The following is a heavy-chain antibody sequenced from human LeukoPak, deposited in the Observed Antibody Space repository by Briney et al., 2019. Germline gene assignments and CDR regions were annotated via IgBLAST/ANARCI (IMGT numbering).Heavy chain of an antibody. D-gene: IGHD2-15*01. V-gene: IGHV1-69*04. CDR3: ARDWGVVVVAATGNWFDP. CDR1: GGTFSSYA. J-gene: IGHJ5*02. CDR2: IIPIFGIA. Sequence: ASVKVSCKASGGTFSSYAISWVRQAPGQGLEWMGRIIPIFGIANYAQKFQGRVTTTADKSTSTAYMELSSLRSEDTAVYYCARDWGVVVVAATGNWFDPWGQGTLVTVSS.